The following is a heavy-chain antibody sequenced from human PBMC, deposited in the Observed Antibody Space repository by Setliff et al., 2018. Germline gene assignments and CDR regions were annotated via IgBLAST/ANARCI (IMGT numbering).Heavy chain of an antibody. D-gene: IGHD5-18*01. V-gene: IGHV1-69*05. CDR2: TIPIFGTT. CDR1: GYTFTSYG. CDR3: VREGVDTRSSTDYRYYMDV. Sequence: SVKVSCKSSGYTFTSYGVSWVRQAPGQGLEWMGGTIPIFGTTDYSQKFQGRVTIITDESTNTAFMQLSSLRSEDTAVYYCVREGVDTRSSTDYRYYMDVWGKGTTVTV. J-gene: IGHJ6*03.